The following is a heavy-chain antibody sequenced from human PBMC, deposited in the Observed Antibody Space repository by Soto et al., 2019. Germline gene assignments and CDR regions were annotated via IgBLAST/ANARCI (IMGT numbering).Heavy chain of an antibody. J-gene: IGHJ1*01. CDR3: AKDQAAAGTISRYFQH. Sequence: SETLSLTCTVSGGSISSYYWSWIRQPPGKGLEWIGYIYYSGSTNYNPSLKSRFTVSVDTSKNQFSLKLSSVTAADTAVYYCAKDQAAAGTISRYFQHWGQGTMVTVSS. CDR1: GGSISSYY. D-gene: IGHD6-13*01. V-gene: IGHV4-59*01. CDR2: IYYSGST.